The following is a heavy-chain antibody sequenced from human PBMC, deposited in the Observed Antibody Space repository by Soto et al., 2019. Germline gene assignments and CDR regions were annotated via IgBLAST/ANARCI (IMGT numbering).Heavy chain of an antibody. CDR3: ARGRGYSYHDY. D-gene: IGHD5-18*01. CDR1: GGSISSGGYY. Sequence: QVQLQESGPGLVKPSQTLSLTCTVSGGSISSGGYYWSWIRQHPGKGLEWIGYIYYSGSTYYNPSLKSXDTISXXTSKNQFSLKLSSVTAADTAVYYCARGRGYSYHDYWGQGTLVTVSS. J-gene: IGHJ4*02. CDR2: IYYSGST. V-gene: IGHV4-31*03.